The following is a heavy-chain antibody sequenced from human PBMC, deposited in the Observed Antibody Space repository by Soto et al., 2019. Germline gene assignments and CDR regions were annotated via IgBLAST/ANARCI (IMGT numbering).Heavy chain of an antibody. Sequence: EVQLVESGGGLVQPGRSLRLSCAASGFTFDDYAMHWVRQAPGKGLEWVSGISWNSGSIGYADSVKGRFTISRDNAKNSLYLQMNSLRAEDTAFYYCAKEMIGGDPNFDYWGQGTLVTVSS. D-gene: IGHD4-17*01. CDR1: GFTFDDYA. CDR3: AKEMIGGDPNFDY. CDR2: ISWNSGSI. V-gene: IGHV3-9*01. J-gene: IGHJ4*02.